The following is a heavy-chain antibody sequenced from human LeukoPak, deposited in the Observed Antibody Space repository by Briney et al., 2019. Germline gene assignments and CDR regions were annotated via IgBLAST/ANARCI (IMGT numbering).Heavy chain of an antibody. CDR1: GGTFSSYA. J-gene: IGHJ5*02. CDR3: ARHGGWDQLLSWFDP. Sequence: GASVKVSCKASGGTFSSYAISWVRQAPGQGLEWMGGIIPIFGTANYAQKFQGRVTITADESTSTAYMELSSLRSEDTAVYYCARHGGWDQLLSWFDPWGQGTLVTVSS. V-gene: IGHV1-69*13. CDR2: IIPIFGTA. D-gene: IGHD2-2*01.